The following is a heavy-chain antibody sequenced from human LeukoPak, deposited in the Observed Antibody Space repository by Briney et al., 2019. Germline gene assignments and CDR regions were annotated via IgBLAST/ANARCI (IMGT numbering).Heavy chain of an antibody. CDR2: INPSGGST. Sequence: ASVKVSCKASGYTFTSYYMHWVRQAPGQGLEWMGIINPSGGSTSYAQKFQGRVTMTRDMSTSTVYMELSSLRSEDTAVYYCARMGGGYGSGSYAFDIWGQGTMVTVSS. J-gene: IGHJ3*02. CDR1: GYTFTSYY. V-gene: IGHV1-46*01. CDR3: ARMGGGYGSGSYAFDI. D-gene: IGHD3-10*01.